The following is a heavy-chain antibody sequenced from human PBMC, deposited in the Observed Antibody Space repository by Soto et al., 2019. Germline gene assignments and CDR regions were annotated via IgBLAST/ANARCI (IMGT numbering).Heavy chain of an antibody. J-gene: IGHJ6*02. V-gene: IGHV4-31*03. CDR1: VCSISSGCYY. CDR2: IYYSGST. Sequence: SETLYLTSTVSVCSISSGCYYWSWLRQHPGKGLEWIGYIYYSGSTYYNPSLKSRVTISVDTSKSQFSLKLSSVTAADTAIYYCARGGYYYYYGMDVWGQGTTVTVSS. CDR3: ARGGYYYYYGMDV.